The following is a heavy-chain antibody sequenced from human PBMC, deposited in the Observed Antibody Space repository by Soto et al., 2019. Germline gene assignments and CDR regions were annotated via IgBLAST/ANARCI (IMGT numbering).Heavy chain of an antibody. CDR1: GFSVSGDY. J-gene: IGHJ3*02. D-gene: IGHD3-3*01. CDR2: IYRGGNT. CDR3: ARETEWNALDI. V-gene: IGHV3-53*02. Sequence: DVQLVETGGGLIQPGGSLRLSCAASGFSVSGDYMNWVRQGPGKGLEWVSVIYRGGNTYYADSVGGRFNISRDDSENTLFLQMNSLRAEDTAVYYCARETEWNALDIWGQGTMVTVSS.